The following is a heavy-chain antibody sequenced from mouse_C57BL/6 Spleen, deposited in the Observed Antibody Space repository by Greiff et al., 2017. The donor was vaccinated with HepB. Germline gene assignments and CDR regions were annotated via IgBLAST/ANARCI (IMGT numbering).Heavy chain of an antibody. J-gene: IGHJ2*01. CDR2: IYPGDGDT. Sequence: VQLQESGPELVKPGASVKISCKASGYAFSSSWMNWVKQRPGKGLEWIGRIYPGDGDTNYNGQFKGKATLTADKSSSTAYMQLSSLPSEDSAVYCGARSPYYYGSSWDFDYWGQGTTLTVSS. D-gene: IGHD1-1*01. CDR3: ARSPYYYGSSWDFDY. V-gene: IGHV1-82*01. CDR1: GYAFSSSW.